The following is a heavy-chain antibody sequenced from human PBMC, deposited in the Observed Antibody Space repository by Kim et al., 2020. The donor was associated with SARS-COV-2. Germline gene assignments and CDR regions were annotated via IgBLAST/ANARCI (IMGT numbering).Heavy chain of an antibody. CDR3: VKDVLAGGADV. CDR2: IMWNSDGVGVI. CDR1: GFTFHDHA. D-gene: IGHD3-3*02. J-gene: IGHJ6*02. V-gene: IGHV3-9*01. Sequence: GGSLILSCIASGFTFHDHAIHWVRQAPGKGLEWVSGIMWNSDGVGVIGYADFVEGRFIISRDKANNSLYLQMNSLAPEDTAFYYCVKDVLAGGADVWGQGTAVIVS.